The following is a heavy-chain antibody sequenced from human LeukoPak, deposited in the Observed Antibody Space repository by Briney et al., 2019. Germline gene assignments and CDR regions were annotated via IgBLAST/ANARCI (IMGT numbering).Heavy chain of an antibody. V-gene: IGHV3-23*01. Sequence: PGGSLRLSCAASGFTFSSYAMSWVRQAPGKGLEWVSGISNSGRNTYTADSVKGRFTISRDNSKNTLYLQMNSLRAEDTALYYCAKDQGGLLEGPPLSNDHWGQGTLVTVSS. D-gene: IGHD5-12*01. CDR2: ISNSGRNT. J-gene: IGHJ4*02. CDR3: AKDQGGLLEGPPLSNDH. CDR1: GFTFSSYA.